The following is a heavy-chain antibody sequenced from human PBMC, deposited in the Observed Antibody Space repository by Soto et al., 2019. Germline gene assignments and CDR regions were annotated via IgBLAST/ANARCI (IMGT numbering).Heavy chain of an antibody. Sequence: GSLRLSCAASGFTLSSYGMHWVRQAPGKGLEWVAVISYDGSNKYYADSVKGRFTISRDNSKNTLYLQMDSLRAEDTAVYYCAIDLGPQWEVHHLASWGQGTLVTVSS. CDR1: GFTLSSYG. V-gene: IGHV3-30*03. D-gene: IGHD1-26*01. J-gene: IGHJ5*01. CDR2: ISYDGSNK. CDR3: AIDLGPQWEVHHLAS.